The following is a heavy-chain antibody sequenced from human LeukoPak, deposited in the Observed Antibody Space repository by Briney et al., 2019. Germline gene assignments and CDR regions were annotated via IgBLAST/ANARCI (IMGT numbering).Heavy chain of an antibody. CDR1: GFTFSSYA. Sequence: GSLRLSCAASGFTFSSYAMSWVRQAPGKGLEWVSVISGSDSSTYYADSVKGRFTISRDNSKNTLYLQMNSLRAEDTAVYYCARERDDFWSGYSQSLYYGMDVWGQGTTVTVSS. CDR2: ISGSDSST. J-gene: IGHJ6*02. V-gene: IGHV3-23*01. D-gene: IGHD3-3*01. CDR3: ARERDDFWSGYSQSLYYGMDV.